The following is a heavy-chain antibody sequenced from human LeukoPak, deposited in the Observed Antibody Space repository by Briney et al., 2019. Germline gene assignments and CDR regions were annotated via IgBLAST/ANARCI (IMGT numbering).Heavy chain of an antibody. CDR1: GFTFSHYG. D-gene: IGHD2-2*01. Sequence: PGGSLRLSCAASGFTFSHYGMHWVRQAPGKGLEWVATIWYDGSEKYYADSVKGRFTISRDNSRNTLYLQMDSLRAEDTAVYYCARDGGYCGTTSCYAFYWGQGTLVTVSS. V-gene: IGHV3-33*01. J-gene: IGHJ4*02. CDR3: ARDGGYCGTTSCYAFY. CDR2: IWYDGSEK.